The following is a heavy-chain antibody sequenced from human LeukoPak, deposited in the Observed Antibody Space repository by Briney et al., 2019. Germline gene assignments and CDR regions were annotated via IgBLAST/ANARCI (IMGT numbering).Heavy chain of an antibody. CDR1: GFNFNRDW. CDR2: ISGSGGST. Sequence: PGGSLRLSCAASGFNFNRDWMIWVRQAPGKGLEWVSAISGSGGSTYYADSVKGRFTISRDNSKNTLYLQMNSLRAEDTAVYYCAKDGDYSVPHYFDYWGQGTLVTVSS. J-gene: IGHJ4*02. D-gene: IGHD4-17*01. V-gene: IGHV3-23*01. CDR3: AKDGDYSVPHYFDY.